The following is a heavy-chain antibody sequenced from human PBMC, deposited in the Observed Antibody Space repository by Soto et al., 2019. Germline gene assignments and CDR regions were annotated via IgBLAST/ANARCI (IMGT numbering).Heavy chain of an antibody. V-gene: IGHV4-39*01. CDR1: GGSMSTSRSY. CDR3: ARQPTTGDTDLWFDP. D-gene: IGHD2-21*01. J-gene: IGHJ5*02. Sequence: QLQLLESGPGLVKASETLSLTCSVSGGSMSTSRSYWAWIRQPPGKGLEWIANIFYSGSTFYNPSLASRVSVSVDTSKNEFSLKLRSVTAADTAVYYCARQPTTGDTDLWFDPWGQGTLVTVSS. CDR2: IFYSGST.